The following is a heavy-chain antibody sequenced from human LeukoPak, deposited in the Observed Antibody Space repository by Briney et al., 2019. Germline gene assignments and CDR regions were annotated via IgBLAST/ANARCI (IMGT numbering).Heavy chain of an antibody. CDR2: ISAYNGNT. D-gene: IGHD3-10*01. V-gene: IGHV1-18*01. J-gene: IGHJ5*02. Sequence: ASVKVSCKASGYTFTSYGISWVRQAPGQGLEWMGWISAYNGNTNYAQKLQGRVTMTTDTSTSTAYMELRSLRSDDTAVYYCARVRGSGSYKWFGPWGQGTLVTVSS. CDR1: GYTFTSYG. CDR3: ARVRGSGSYKWFGP.